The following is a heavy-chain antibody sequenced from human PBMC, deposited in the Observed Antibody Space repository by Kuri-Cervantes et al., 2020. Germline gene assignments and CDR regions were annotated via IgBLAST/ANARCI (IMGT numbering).Heavy chain of an antibody. Sequence: GGSLRLSCAASGFTFSSYGMHWVRQAPGKGLEWVAVISYDGSNKYYADSVKGRFTISRDNSKNTLYLQMSSLRAEDTAVYYCARDDVGWFDPWGQGTLVTVSS. CDR1: GFTFSSYG. V-gene: IGHV3-30*03. CDR3: ARDDVGWFDP. CDR2: ISYDGSNK. J-gene: IGHJ5*02.